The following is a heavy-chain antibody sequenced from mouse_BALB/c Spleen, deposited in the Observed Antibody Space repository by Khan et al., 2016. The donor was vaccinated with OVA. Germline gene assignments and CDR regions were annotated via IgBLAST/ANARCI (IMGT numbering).Heavy chain of an antibody. V-gene: IGHV5-15*02. D-gene: IGHD1-2*01. CDR3: ARGGGTALLVY. J-gene: IGHJ3*01. CDR1: GFTFSDYG. CDR2: ISDLAYTI. Sequence: EVELVESGGGLVQPGGSRKLSCAASGFTFSDYGMAWVRKAPGKGPEWVAFISDLAYTIYYADTVTGRFTISRENAKNTLYLEMSSLRSEDTAIYYCARGGGTALLVYWVLGTLFPVSA.